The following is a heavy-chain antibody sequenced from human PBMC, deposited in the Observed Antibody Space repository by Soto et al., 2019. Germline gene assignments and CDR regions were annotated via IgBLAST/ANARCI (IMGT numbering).Heavy chain of an antibody. CDR3: ARDRGVGVGHSLDWVFWFDP. V-gene: IGHV3-33*01. J-gene: IGHJ5*02. D-gene: IGHD6-13*01. CDR1: GFTFISYG. Sequence: QVQLVESGGGVVQPGRSLRLSCAASGFTFISYGMYWVRQAPGKGLAWVAVIWYDGSNKYYADSVQGRFTISRENSKNPVYLQMKSLRAEDTAVYYCARDRGVGVGHSLDWVFWFDPWGQGTLVTVSS. CDR2: IWYDGSNK.